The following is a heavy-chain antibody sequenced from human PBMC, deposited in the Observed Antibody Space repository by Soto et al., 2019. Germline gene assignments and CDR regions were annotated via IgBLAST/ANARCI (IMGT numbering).Heavy chain of an antibody. CDR2: IHYSGTT. CDR1: GTSISSYY. CDR3: RRCNSYAIAY. Sequence: VQLQESGPGLVKPSETLSLTCTVSGTSISSYYWSWIRQPPGKGLEWIANIHYSGTTNYNPSLVRRVSLSVDTSINQLALNMASGPAADSAVYFLRRCNSYAIAYWGRVTLVTAAS. V-gene: IGHV4-59*01. J-gene: IGHJ4*01. D-gene: IGHD2-8*01.